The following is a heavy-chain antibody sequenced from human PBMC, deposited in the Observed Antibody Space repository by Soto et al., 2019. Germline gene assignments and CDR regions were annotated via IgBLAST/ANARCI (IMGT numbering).Heavy chain of an antibody. CDR2: IIPIFGTA. CDR1: GSTFRTYA. Sequence: QVPLGPAGAEVKKPGVSVKGFCKASGSTFRTYAINWGRKAPGPGVEGVGGIIPIFGTANYAQKFQGRVTITADGSTSTAYMEVSSLRSEDTAVYYCARVLKNVSPYDSSGYYYYWGQGTLVTVSS. D-gene: IGHD3-22*01. J-gene: IGHJ4*02. CDR3: ARVLKNVSPYDSSGYYYY. V-gene: IGHV1-69*01.